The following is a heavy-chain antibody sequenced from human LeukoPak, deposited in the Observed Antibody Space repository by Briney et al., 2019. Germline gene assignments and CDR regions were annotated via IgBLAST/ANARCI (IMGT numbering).Heavy chain of an antibody. Sequence: GGSLRLSCAPSGFTFSRHGMHWVRQAPGKGLEWVAIISNDGSRKYYAHSAEGRLTISRDNSKNTLYLQMDSLRAEDTAVYYCARDRAWNYFDYWGQGTLVTVSS. J-gene: IGHJ4*02. D-gene: IGHD3-3*01. CDR2: ISNDGSRK. V-gene: IGHV3-30*03. CDR1: GFTFSRHG. CDR3: ARDRAWNYFDY.